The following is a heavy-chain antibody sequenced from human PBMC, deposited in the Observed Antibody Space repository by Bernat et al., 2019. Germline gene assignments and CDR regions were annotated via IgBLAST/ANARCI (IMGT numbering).Heavy chain of an antibody. CDR2: ISYDGSNK. J-gene: IGHJ5*02. Sequence: QVQLVESGGGVVQPGRSLRLSCAASGFTFSSYAMHWVRQAPGKGLEWVAVISYDGSNKYNADSVKGRFTISRDKSKNTVYLQMNSLRAEDTAVYYCARDHDFWSGYYTRFDPWGQGTLVTVSS. CDR3: ARDHDFWSGYYTRFDP. D-gene: IGHD3-3*01. CDR1: GFTFSSYA. V-gene: IGHV3-30-3*01.